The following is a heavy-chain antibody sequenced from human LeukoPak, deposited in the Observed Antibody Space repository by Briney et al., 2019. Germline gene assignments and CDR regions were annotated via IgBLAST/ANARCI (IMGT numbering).Heavy chain of an antibody. CDR2: INAGNGNT. J-gene: IGHJ4*02. Sequence: GASVKVSCKASGYTFTSYAMHWVRQAPGQRLEWMGWINAGNGNTKYSQKFQGRVTITRDTSASTAYMELSSLRSEDTAVYYCARGYSSTLVYSSGWDLGYWGQGTLVTVSS. CDR1: GYTFTSYA. D-gene: IGHD6-19*01. CDR3: ARGYSSTLVYSSGWDLGY. V-gene: IGHV1-3*01.